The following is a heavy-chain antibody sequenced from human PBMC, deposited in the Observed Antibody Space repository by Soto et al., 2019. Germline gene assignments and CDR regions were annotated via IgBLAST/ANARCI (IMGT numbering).Heavy chain of an antibody. J-gene: IGHJ4*02. Sequence: PGGSLRLSCVASGFTFSSYGMHWVRQAPGKGLEWVALISYDGSQKYFGVSVKGRFTISRDNSKNTLYLEMNSLRGDGTALYYCVKEMDGSYYSAYHFDYWGQGTQVTVSS. CDR2: ISYDGSQK. V-gene: IGHV3-30*18. CDR3: VKEMDGSYYSAYHFDY. CDR1: GFTFSSYG. D-gene: IGHD1-26*01.